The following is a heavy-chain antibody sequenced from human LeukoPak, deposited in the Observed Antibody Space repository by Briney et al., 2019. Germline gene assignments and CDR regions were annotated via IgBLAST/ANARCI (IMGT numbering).Heavy chain of an antibody. J-gene: IGHJ6*03. Sequence: PGGSLRLSCAASGFTVSSNYMSWVRQAPGKGLEWVSVIYSGGSTYYADSVKGRFTISRDNSKNTLYLQMNSLRAEDTAVYYCARVKGNSSSWLGNYYYYYMDVWGKGTTVTISS. V-gene: IGHV3-53*01. CDR2: IYSGGST. CDR3: ARVKGNSSSWLGNYYYYYMDV. CDR1: GFTVSSNY. D-gene: IGHD6-13*01.